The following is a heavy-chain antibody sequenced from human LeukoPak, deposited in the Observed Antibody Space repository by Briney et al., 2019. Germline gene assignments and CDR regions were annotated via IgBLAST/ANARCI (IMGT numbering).Heavy chain of an antibody. J-gene: IGHJ4*02. V-gene: IGHV5-51*01. CDR2: IYPGDSDT. CDR3: ARPGYCSSTSCYASF. Sequence: GESLKISCKGPGYSFTSYWSGWVRQMPGTGLESMVIIYPGDSDTRYSPSFQGQVTISADKSISTAYLQWSSLKASDTAMYYCARPGYCSSTSCYASFWGQGTLVTVSS. CDR1: GYSFTSYW. D-gene: IGHD2-2*01.